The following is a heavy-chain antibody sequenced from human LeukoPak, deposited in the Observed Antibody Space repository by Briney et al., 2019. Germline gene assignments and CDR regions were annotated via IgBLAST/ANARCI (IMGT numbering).Heavy chain of an antibody. CDR2: ISGLSTHI. J-gene: IGHJ4*02. V-gene: IGHV3-21*04. CDR3: GRAFPPLRTSSAGDL. D-gene: IGHD3-16*01. Sequence: GGSLRLSCSASGFTFSDYDMNWVRQAPGKGLGWVSSISGLSTHIYYGDSVKGRFSISRDNAKNSVYLQMNSLGVEDTAISYCGRAFPPLRTSSAGDLWGQGILVTVSS. CDR1: GFTFSDYD.